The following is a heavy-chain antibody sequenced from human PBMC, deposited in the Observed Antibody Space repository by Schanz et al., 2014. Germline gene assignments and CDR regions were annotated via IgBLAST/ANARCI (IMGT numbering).Heavy chain of an antibody. J-gene: IGHJ4*02. D-gene: IGHD3-10*01. Sequence: QVQLVQSGAEVKKPGASVKLSCKASGYTFTSYGINWVRQAPGQGLEWMGWIIPILGIANYAQKFQGRITVTTDTSTSTVYLELSSLRSDDTAVYYCGRGFSRSYIDFWGQGTLITVSS. CDR1: GYTFTSYG. CDR3: GRGFSRSYIDF. CDR2: IIPILGIA. V-gene: IGHV1-18*01.